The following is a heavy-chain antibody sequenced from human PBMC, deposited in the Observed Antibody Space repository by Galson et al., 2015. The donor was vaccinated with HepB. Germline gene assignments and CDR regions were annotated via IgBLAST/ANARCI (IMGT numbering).Heavy chain of an antibody. Sequence: SVKVSCKVSAYSLTELSMHWVRQAPGKGLEWMGGFDPEAGKTIYAQKFQGRVTMTEDTSTDTAYMELSSLRSGDTAVYYCATGADRYDWNRGVHDYYHYMDVWGKGTTVTVSS. J-gene: IGHJ6*03. CDR1: AYSLTELS. CDR2: FDPEAGKT. D-gene: IGHD1/OR15-1a*01. CDR3: ATGADRYDWNRGVHDYYHYMDV. V-gene: IGHV1-24*01.